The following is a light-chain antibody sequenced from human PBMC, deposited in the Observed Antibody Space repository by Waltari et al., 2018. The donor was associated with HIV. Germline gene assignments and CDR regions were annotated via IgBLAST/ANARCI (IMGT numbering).Light chain of an antibody. V-gene: IGKV3D-15*01. Sequence: EIVMTQSPVTLSVSPGERATLSCWASQSVSNNLAWYCQQPGQAPRLLIYGASTRATGTPARFSASGSGTEFTLTISSLQSEDFAVYHCQHYNNWPITFGGGTKVEIK. CDR1: QSVSNN. J-gene: IGKJ4*01. CDR3: QHYNNWPIT. CDR2: GAS.